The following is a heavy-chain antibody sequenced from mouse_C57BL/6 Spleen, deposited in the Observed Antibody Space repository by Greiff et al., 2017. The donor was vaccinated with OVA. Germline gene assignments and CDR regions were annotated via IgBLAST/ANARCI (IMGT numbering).Heavy chain of an antibody. CDR2: IYPGDGDT. Sequence: VKLQQSGAELVKPGASVKISCKASGYAFSSYWMNWVKQRPGKGLEWIGQIYPGDGDTNYNGKFKGKATLTADKSSSTAYMQLSSLTSEDSAVYFCAPYYSNHGWFAYWGQGTLVTVSA. CDR1: GYAFSSYW. CDR3: APYYSNHGWFAY. J-gene: IGHJ3*01. D-gene: IGHD2-5*01. V-gene: IGHV1-80*01.